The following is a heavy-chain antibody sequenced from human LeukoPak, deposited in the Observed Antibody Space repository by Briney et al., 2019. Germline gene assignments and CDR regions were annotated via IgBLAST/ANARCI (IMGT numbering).Heavy chain of an antibody. CDR3: ARVRPLGHIVGV. CDR1: GGSFSGYY. CDR2: INHSGST. V-gene: IGHV4-34*01. D-gene: IGHD2-21*01. J-gene: IGHJ6*02. Sequence: SETLSLTCAVYGGSFSGYYWSWIRQPPGKGLEWIGEINHSGSTNYNPSLKSRVTISVDTSKNQFSLKLRSVTAADTAVYYCARVRPLGHIVGVWGQGTTVTVSS.